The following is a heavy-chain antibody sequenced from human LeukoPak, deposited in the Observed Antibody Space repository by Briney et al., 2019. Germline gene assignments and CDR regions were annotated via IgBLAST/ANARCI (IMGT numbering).Heavy chain of an antibody. CDR3: ATEGQCGFTTCPGLQF. Sequence: SETLSLTCTVSGGSTNTGGYFWSWIRQPPGKGLEWIGYVFRTGRTSYNPSLDSRVTISLDRSTNQFSLRLTSVTAADSAMYYCATEGQCGFTTCPGLQFWGQGILVSVSS. D-gene: IGHD2-2*01. CDR1: GGSTNTGGYF. CDR2: VFRTGRT. J-gene: IGHJ4*02. V-gene: IGHV4-30-2*01.